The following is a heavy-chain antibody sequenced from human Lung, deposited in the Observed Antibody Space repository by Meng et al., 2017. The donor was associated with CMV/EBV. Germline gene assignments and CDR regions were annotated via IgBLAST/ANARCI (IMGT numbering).Heavy chain of an antibody. CDR1: GGSLNSGNYY. V-gene: IGHV4-30-4*08. D-gene: IGHD2-2*01. J-gene: IGHJ4*02. Sequence: SXTXSLXCTVSGGSLNSGNYYWNWIRQPPGKGLEWIGYIFYSGSPYYNPSLESRVTISVDTSKNQFSLRLTSVTAADTAIYYCARGPSRPHFDYWGQGTRVT. CDR2: IFYSGSP. CDR3: ARGPSRPHFDY.